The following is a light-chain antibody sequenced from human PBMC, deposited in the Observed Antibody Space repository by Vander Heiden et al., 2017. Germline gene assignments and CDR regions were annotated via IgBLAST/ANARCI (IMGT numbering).Light chain of an antibody. CDR1: NIGSKS. CDR2: EDS. V-gene: IGLV3-21*02. CDR3: QVWDSGSAHVV. Sequence: SYVLTQPPSVSMAPGQTARISCGGNNIGSKSVHWYQHKPGQAPLLVVYEDSDRPSGIPARFSGSNSGNTATLTISRVEAGDEADYYCQVWDSGSAHVVFGGGTKLTVL. J-gene: IGLJ2*01.